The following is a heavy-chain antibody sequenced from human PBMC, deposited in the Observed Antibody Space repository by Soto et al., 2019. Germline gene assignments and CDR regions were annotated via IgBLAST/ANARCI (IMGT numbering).Heavy chain of an antibody. V-gene: IGHV1-18*01. CDR2: ISAYNGDTET. D-gene: IGHD3-16*01. CDR3: AMVDVYVTPSPQDV. J-gene: IGHJ6*02. Sequence: ASVKVSCKASGYTFSTYGISWVRQAPGQGLEWMGWISAYNGDTETNYAQNLQGRVTLTTDTSTSTAYMELTSLRSNDTAIYYCAMVDVYVTPSPQDVWGQGTTVTVSS. CDR1: GYTFSTYG.